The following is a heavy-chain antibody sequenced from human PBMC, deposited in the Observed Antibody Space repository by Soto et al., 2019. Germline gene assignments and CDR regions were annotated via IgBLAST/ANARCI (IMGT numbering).Heavy chain of an antibody. CDR1: GFTFSDFY. J-gene: IGHJ4*02. D-gene: IGHD3-22*01. Sequence: PGGSLRLSCAASGFTFSDFYMSWIRQAPGKGLEWVSYISSSGSYINYADSVRGRFTISRDNAKNSLYLQMNSLRAEDTAVYYCARDLHSYYYDSSGYFGYYFDYWGQGALVTVSS. CDR2: ISSSGSYI. CDR3: ARDLHSYYYDSSGYFGYYFDY. V-gene: IGHV3-11*06.